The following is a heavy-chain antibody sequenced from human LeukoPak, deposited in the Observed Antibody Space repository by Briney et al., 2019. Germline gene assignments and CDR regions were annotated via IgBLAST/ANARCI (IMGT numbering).Heavy chain of an antibody. Sequence: GGSLRLSCAVFGLTFSSSWMDWVRQALGKGLEWGSYISGSSSTIYYADSVKGRFTISRDNGKNTLYLQMNSLRAEDTAVYYCARGSTYYDSSGQVPFDYWGQGTLVTVSS. V-gene: IGHV3-48*01. D-gene: IGHD3-22*01. J-gene: IGHJ4*02. CDR1: GLTFSSSW. CDR3: ARGSTYYDSSGQVPFDY. CDR2: ISGSSSTI.